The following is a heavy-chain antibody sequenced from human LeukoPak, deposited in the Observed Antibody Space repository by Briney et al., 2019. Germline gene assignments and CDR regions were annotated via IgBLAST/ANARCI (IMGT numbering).Heavy chain of an antibody. J-gene: IGHJ3*02. CDR2: ISNDSVDK. CDR1: GSRFSDYY. Sequence: PGGSLRLSCVGSGSRFSDYYMSWIRQAPGKGLEWVSYISNDSVDKYYVDSVRGRFTISRDNAKKSMYLQMSGLRVEDTAVYYCARRDWVSGAVRAFDIWGQGTMVTVSS. V-gene: IGHV3-11*04. CDR3: ARRDWVSGAVRAFDI. D-gene: IGHD3-3*01.